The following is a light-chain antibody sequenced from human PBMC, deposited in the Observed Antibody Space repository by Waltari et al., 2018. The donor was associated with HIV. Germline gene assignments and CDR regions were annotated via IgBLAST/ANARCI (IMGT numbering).Light chain of an antibody. CDR3: HQYGSSFWT. J-gene: IGKJ1*01. Sequence: DIVLTQSPGTLSSSPGERATLSCVTSEAIKRTYLSWYQQKDGQAPRLLIYGATNRAPGIPDRFSGSGSGTEFNLTINGLETEDFVVYYCHQYGSSFWTFGQGTKVEVK. CDR1: EAIKRTY. CDR2: GAT. V-gene: IGKV3-20*01.